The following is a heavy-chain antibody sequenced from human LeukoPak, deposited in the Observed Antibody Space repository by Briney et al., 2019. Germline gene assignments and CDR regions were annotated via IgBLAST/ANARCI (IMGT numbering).Heavy chain of an antibody. CDR2: IYYSGST. Sequence: SETLSLTCTVSGGSISSSSYYWGWIRQPPGKGLEWIGSIYYSGSTYYNPSLKSRVTISVDTSKNQFSLKLSSVTAADTAVYYCAKVRVSGYYWQDAFDIWGQGTMVTVSS. D-gene: IGHD3-22*01. CDR3: AKVRVSGYYWQDAFDI. J-gene: IGHJ3*02. CDR1: GGSISSSSYY. V-gene: IGHV4-39*07.